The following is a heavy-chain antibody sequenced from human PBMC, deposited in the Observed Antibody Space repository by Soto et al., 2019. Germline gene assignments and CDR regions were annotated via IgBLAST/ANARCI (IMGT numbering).Heavy chain of an antibody. Sequence: SETLSLTCTVSGGSISSGGYYWSWIRQHPGKGLEWIGYIYYSGSTYYNPSLKSRVTISVDTSKNQFSLKLSSVTAADTAVYYCARYCSSTSCHTVTGTKGLDYWGQGNLVTVSS. J-gene: IGHJ4*02. CDR2: IYYSGST. CDR1: GGSISSGGYY. V-gene: IGHV4-31*03. CDR3: ARYCSSTSCHTVTGTKGLDY. D-gene: IGHD2-2*02.